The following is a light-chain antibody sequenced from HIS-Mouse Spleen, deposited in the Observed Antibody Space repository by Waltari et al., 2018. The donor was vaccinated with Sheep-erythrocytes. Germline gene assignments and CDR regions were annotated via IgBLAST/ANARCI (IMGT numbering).Light chain of an antibody. CDR1: SSDVGSYNL. J-gene: IGLJ3*02. CDR2: EGS. Sequence: QSALTQPASVSGSPGQSITISCTGTSSDVGSYNLFSWYQQHPGKAPKLIIYEGSKRPLGVSNRFSGSKSGNTASLTISGLQAEDEADYYCCSYAGSSTWVFGGGTKLTVL. V-gene: IGLV2-23*01. CDR3: CSYAGSSTWV.